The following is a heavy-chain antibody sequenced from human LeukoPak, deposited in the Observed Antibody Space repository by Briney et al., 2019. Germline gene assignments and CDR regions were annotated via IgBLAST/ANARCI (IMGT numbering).Heavy chain of an antibody. J-gene: IGHJ6*02. D-gene: IGHD6-13*01. CDR1: GFTFSSYD. Sequence: GGSLRLSCAASGFTFSSYDMHWVRQATGKGLEWVSAIGTAGDTYYPGSVKGRFTISRENAKNSLYLQMNSLRAGDTAVYYCARAAAAPYYYYGMDVWGQGTTVTVSS. CDR3: ARAAAAPYYYYGMDV. V-gene: IGHV3-13*01. CDR2: IGTAGDT.